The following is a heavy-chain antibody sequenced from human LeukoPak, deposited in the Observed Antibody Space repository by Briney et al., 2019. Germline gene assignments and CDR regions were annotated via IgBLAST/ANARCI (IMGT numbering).Heavy chain of an antibody. CDR1: GFTFSTYS. CDR2: ISSSSSTI. Sequence: GGSLRLSCVASGFTFSTYSMNWVRQAPGKGPEWVSYISSSSSTIYYADSVKGRFTISRADAKNSLFLQMNSLRAEDTAMYYCGGVVGATAIDYWGQGTLVTVSS. V-gene: IGHV3-48*04. CDR3: GGVVGATAIDY. J-gene: IGHJ4*02. D-gene: IGHD1-26*01.